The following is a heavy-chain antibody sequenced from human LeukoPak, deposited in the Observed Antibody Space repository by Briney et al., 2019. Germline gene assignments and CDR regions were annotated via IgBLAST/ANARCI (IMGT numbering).Heavy chain of an antibody. CDR3: ARVGSGDFWSGYFFY. CDR1: GYTFTSYA. J-gene: IGHJ4*02. Sequence: ASVTVSCTASGYTFTSYAMNWVRQAPEQGLEWMGWINTNTGNPTYAQGFTGRFVFSLDTSVSTAYLQISSLKAEDTAVYYCARVGSGDFWSGYFFYWGQGTLVTVSS. D-gene: IGHD3-3*01. CDR2: INTNTGNP. V-gene: IGHV7-4-1*02.